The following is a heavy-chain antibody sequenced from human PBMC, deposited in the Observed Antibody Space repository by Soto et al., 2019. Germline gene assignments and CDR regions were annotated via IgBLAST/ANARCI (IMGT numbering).Heavy chain of an antibody. D-gene: IGHD5-12*01. J-gene: IGHJ4*02. V-gene: IGHV3-15*01. CDR2: IKSKTDGGTT. CDR1: GFTFSNAW. Sequence: PGGSLRLSCAASGFTFSNAWMSWVRQAPGKGLEWVGRIKSKTDGGTTDYAAPVKGRFTISRDDSKNTLYLQMNSLKTEDTAVYYCTADSGYDSEVDYWGQGTLVTVSS. CDR3: TADSGYDSEVDY.